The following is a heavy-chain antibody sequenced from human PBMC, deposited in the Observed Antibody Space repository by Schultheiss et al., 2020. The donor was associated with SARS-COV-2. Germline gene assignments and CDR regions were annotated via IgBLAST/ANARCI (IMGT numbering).Heavy chain of an antibody. CDR2: INHSGST. Sequence: SETLSLTCTVSGGSISSYYWSWIRQPPGKGLEWIGEINHSGSTNYNPSLKSRVTISVDTSKNQFSLKLSSVTAADTAVYYCARVRWYGGDFVARDYWGQGTLVTVSS. J-gene: IGHJ4*02. D-gene: IGHD3-10*01. CDR1: GGSISSYY. CDR3: ARVRWYGGDFVARDY. V-gene: IGHV4-34*01.